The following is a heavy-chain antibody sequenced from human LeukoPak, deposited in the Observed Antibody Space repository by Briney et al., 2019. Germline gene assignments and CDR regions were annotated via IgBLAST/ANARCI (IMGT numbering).Heavy chain of an antibody. CDR1: GVTFSGYA. CDR2: ISGSGGST. CDR3: AKAGRDHGTFFWSDS. D-gene: IGHD1-1*01. V-gene: IGHV3-23*01. J-gene: IGHJ5*01. Sequence: QAGGSLRLSCAASGVTFSGYAMSWVRQAPGKGLEWVSAISGSGGSTYYADSVKGRFTISRDNSKNTVYLQMKSLRAEDTAVYYCAKAGRDHGTFFWSDSGGQETLVPVSS.